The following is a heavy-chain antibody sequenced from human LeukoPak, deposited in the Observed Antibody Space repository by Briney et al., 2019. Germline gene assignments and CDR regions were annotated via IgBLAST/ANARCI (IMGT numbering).Heavy chain of an antibody. CDR1: GFTVSSNY. V-gene: IGHV3-66*01. D-gene: IGHD6-13*01. CDR3: ARDLVRQQLVNYFDY. J-gene: IGHJ4*02. CDR2: IYSGGST. Sequence: GGSLRLSCAASGFTVSSNYMSWVRQAPGKGLEWVSVIYSGGSTYYADSVKGRFTISRDNSKNTLYLLMNSLRAEDTAVYYCARDLVRQQLVNYFDYWGQGTLVTVSS.